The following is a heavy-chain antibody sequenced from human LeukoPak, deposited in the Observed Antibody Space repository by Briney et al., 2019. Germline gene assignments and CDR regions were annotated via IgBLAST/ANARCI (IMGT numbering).Heavy chain of an antibody. J-gene: IGHJ4*02. CDR1: GGSISSYY. Sequence: SETLSLTCTVSGGSISSYYWSWIRQPPGKGLEWIGSIYYSGSTYYNPSLKSRVTISVDTSKNQFSLKLSSVTAADTAVYYCAREGGIAAASFDYWGQGTLVTVSS. V-gene: IGHV4-59*12. CDR3: AREGGIAAASFDY. D-gene: IGHD6-13*01. CDR2: IYYSGST.